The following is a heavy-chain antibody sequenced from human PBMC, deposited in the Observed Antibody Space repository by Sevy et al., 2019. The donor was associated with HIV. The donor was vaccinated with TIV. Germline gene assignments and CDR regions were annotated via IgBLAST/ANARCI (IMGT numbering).Heavy chain of an antibody. CDR2: INPNSGGT. Sequence: ASVKVSCKASGYTFTGYYMHWVRQAPGQGLEWMGRINPNSGGTDYAQKFQGRVTMTRDTSLSTAYMELSRLRSDDTAVYYCARERDGLYDYVWGSYRYGGYYFDYCGQGTLVTVSS. J-gene: IGHJ4*02. CDR3: ARERDGLYDYVWGSYRYGGYYFDY. V-gene: IGHV1-2*06. D-gene: IGHD3-16*02. CDR1: GYTFTGYY.